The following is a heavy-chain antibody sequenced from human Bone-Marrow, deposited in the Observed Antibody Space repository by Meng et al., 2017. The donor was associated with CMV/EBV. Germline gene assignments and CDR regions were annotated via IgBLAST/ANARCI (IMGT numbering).Heavy chain of an antibody. CDR3: ARVLQLVGDAFDI. CDR1: GFTFSDYY. D-gene: IGHD1-26*01. J-gene: IGHJ3*02. V-gene: IGHV3-11*01. CDR2: TSSSGSTI. Sequence: GESLKISCAASGFTFSDYYMSWIRQAPGKGLEWVSYTSSSGSTIYYADSVKGRFTISRDNAKNSLYLQMNSLRAEDTAVYYCARVLQLVGDAFDIWGQGTMVTVSS.